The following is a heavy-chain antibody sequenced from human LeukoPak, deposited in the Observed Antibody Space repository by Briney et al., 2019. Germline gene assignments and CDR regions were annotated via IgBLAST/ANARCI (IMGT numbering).Heavy chain of an antibody. J-gene: IGHJ3*02. CDR3: ARVRSGWFGDAFDI. D-gene: IGHD6-19*01. CDR1: GYTFTGYY. Sequence: GASVKVSCKGSGYTFTGYYIHWVRRAPGQGLEWMGWINPNSGGTNYAQKFQGRVTMTRDTSVSTAYMDLSRLRSDDTAVYYCARVRSGWFGDAFDIWGQGTMVTVSS. V-gene: IGHV1-2*02. CDR2: INPNSGGT.